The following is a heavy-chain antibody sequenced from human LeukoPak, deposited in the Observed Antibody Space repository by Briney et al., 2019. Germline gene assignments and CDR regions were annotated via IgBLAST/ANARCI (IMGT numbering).Heavy chain of an antibody. D-gene: IGHD3-10*01. CDR3: ARGSGVSGTYGSYFQH. V-gene: IGHV3-30*04. CDR2: ISYDGSNK. Sequence: PGGSLRLSCSASGFTFSNYAMHWVRQAPGKGPEWVAAISYDGSNKYYADSVEGRFTISRDSAWNTLYLQMNSLRAEDTAVYYCARGSGVSGTYGSYFQHWGQGTPVNVSP. J-gene: IGHJ1*01. CDR1: GFTFSNYA.